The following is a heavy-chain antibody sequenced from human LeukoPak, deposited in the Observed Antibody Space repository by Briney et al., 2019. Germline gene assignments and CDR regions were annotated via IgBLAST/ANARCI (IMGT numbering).Heavy chain of an antibody. CDR1: GGSISSSSYY. D-gene: IGHD6-13*01. CDR3: ARDRPGIAAP. CDR2: IYYSGST. V-gene: IGHV4-39*07. J-gene: IGHJ5*02. Sequence: PSETLSLTCTVSGGSISSSSYYCGWIRQPPGKGLEWIGSIYYSGSTYYNPSLKSRVTISVDTSKNQFSLKLSSVTAADTAVYYCARDRPGIAAPWGQGTLVTVSS.